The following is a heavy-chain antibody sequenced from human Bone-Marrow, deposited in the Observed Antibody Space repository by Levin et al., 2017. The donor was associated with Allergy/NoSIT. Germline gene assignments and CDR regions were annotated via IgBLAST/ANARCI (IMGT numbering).Heavy chain of an antibody. J-gene: IGHJ5*02. CDR3: ARDFTDQYTADR. V-gene: IGHV1-24*01. CDR1: GYTLTDLS. D-gene: IGHD5-18*01. CDR2: YHPEDDEI. Sequence: GASVKVSCKVSGYTLTDLSMHWVRQAPGQGLEWLGGYHPEDDEIIYAQRFQGRVIMTEDSSTDTAYMELSSLRSEDTALYYCARDFTDQYTADRWGQGTLVTVVS.